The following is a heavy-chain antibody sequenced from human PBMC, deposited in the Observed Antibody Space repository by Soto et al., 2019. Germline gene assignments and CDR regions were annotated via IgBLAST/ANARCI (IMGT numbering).Heavy chain of an antibody. CDR1: GGSFSGYY. Sequence: SETLSLTCAVYGGSFSGYYWSWIRQPPGKGLEWIGEINHSGSTNYNPSLKSRVTISVDTSKNQFSLKLSSVTAADTAVYYCATAGRTLWFDPWGQGTLVTVSS. V-gene: IGHV4-34*01. CDR3: ATAGRTLWFDP. D-gene: IGHD2-15*01. CDR2: INHSGST. J-gene: IGHJ5*02.